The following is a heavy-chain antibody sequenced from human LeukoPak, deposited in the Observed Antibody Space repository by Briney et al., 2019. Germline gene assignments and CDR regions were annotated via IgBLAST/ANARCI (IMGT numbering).Heavy chain of an antibody. CDR1: GYSISSGYY. J-gene: IGHJ4*02. CDR2: IFHTGST. CDR3: ARRGGLLDY. D-gene: IGHD3-16*01. V-gene: IGHV4-38-2*02. Sequence: SETLSLTCTVSGYSISSGYYWARIRQPPGKGLEWIGSIFHTGSTYHNPSLKSRVTISVDTSKNQFSLKLSSVTAADTAVYYCARRGGLLDYWGQGTLVTVSS.